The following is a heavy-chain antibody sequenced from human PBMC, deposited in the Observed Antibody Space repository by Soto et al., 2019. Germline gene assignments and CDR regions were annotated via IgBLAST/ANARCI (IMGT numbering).Heavy chain of an antibody. V-gene: IGHV4-59*01. Sequence: QVQLQESGPGLVKPSETLSLTCTVSGGSISFYYWSWIRQPPGKGLEWIGYIFYSGSTSYNPSLKSRVTISLNTSKNQFSLNLRSVTAADTAVYYCARCRYGDPTVRAGYYYGMDVWGQGTTVTVSS. CDR1: GGSISFYY. CDR3: ARCRYGDPTVRAGYYYGMDV. D-gene: IGHD4-17*01. J-gene: IGHJ6*02. CDR2: IFYSGST.